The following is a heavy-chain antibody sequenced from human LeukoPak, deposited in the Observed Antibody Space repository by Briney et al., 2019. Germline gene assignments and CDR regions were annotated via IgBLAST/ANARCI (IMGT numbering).Heavy chain of an antibody. CDR1: GFTFSSYG. CDR2: ISYDGSNK. J-gene: IGHJ4*02. Sequence: GVLRLSCAASGFTFSSYGMHWVRQAPGKGLEWVAVISYDGSNKYYADSVKGRFTISRDNSKNTLYLQMNSLRAEDTAVCYCAKRIVGPYFYYFDYWGQGTLVTVSS. CDR3: AKRIVGPYFYYFDY. D-gene: IGHD1-26*01. V-gene: IGHV3-30*18.